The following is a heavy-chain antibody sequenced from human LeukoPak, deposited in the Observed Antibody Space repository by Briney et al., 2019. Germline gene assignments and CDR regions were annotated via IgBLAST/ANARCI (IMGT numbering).Heavy chain of an antibody. CDR2: INHSGST. CDR3: ARKQGGQLVNTRRWFDP. D-gene: IGHD6-13*01. Sequence: SETLSLTCAVYGGSFSSYYWSWIRQPPGKGLEWIGEINHSGSTYYNPSLKSRVTISLDTSKSQFSLKLTSVTAADTAVYYCARKQGGQLVNTRRWFDPWGQGTLVTVSS. J-gene: IGHJ5*02. CDR1: GGSFSSYY. V-gene: IGHV4-34*01.